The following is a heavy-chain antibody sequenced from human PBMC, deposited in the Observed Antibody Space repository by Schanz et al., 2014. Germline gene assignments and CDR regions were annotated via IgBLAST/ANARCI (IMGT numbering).Heavy chain of an antibody. V-gene: IGHV1-69*04. CDR2: IIPIHGIV. D-gene: IGHD5-12*01. J-gene: IGHJ4*02. Sequence: QVQLVQSGAEVKKPGSSMKVSCKASGGTFSTYPINWLRQAPGQGLEWMGRIIPIHGIVNYAQRFQDRVRITADKATSTAYMELSSLRSDDTAVYYCARAFGGYDPAGALDYWGQGTLVTVSS. CDR3: ARAFGGYDPAGALDY. CDR1: GGTFSTYP.